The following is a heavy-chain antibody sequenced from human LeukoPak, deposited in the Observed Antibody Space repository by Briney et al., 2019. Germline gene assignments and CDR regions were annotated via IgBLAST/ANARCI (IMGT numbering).Heavy chain of an antibody. D-gene: IGHD6-19*01. Sequence: PSETLSLTCTVSGGSISSGGYYWSWIRQPPGKGLEWIGYIYHSGSTNYNPSLKSRVTISVDTSKNQFSLKLSSVTAADTAVYYCARSSGWFHSWGQGTLVTVSS. J-gene: IGHJ5*01. CDR2: IYHSGST. V-gene: IGHV4-61*08. CDR1: GGSISSGGYY. CDR3: ARSSGWFHS.